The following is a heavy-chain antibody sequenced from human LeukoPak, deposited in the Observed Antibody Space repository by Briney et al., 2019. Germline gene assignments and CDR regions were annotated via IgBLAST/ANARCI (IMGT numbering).Heavy chain of an antibody. V-gene: IGHV5-51*01. CDR2: IYPGDSDT. CDR3: ARGYCSGGSCSRYYCYGMDV. J-gene: IGHJ6*02. CDR1: GYSFTSYW. D-gene: IGHD2-15*01. Sequence: GESLKISCKGSGYSFTSYWIGWVRHMPGKGLEWMGIIYPGDSDTRYSPSFQGQVTISADKSISTAYLQWSSLKASDTAMYYCARGYCSGGSCSRYYCYGMDVWGQGTTVTVSS.